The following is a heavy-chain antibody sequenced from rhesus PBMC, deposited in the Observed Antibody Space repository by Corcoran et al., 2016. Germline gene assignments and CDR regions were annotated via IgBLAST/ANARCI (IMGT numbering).Heavy chain of an antibody. J-gene: IGHJ4*01. CDR2: IYWDDYK. D-gene: IGHD4-29*01. CDR3: ARRRSSDSDFDY. V-gene: IGHV2-1*01. CDR1: GFSPNTIGMG. Sequence: QVTLKESGPALVKSTQTLTLTCTFSGFSPNTIGMGVGWIRHPPGKTLEWLAHIYWDDYKRYSASLKSRLTISKDTSKNQVVLTMTNMDPVDTATYYCARRRSSDSDFDYWGQGVLVTVSS.